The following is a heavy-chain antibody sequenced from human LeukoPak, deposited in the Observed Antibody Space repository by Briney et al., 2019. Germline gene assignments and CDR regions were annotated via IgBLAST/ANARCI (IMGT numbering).Heavy chain of an antibody. J-gene: IGHJ5*02. Sequence: PSETLSLTCTVSGGSISSSSYYWGWIRQPPGKGLEWIGSIYYSGSTYYNPSLKSRVTISVDTPKNQFSLKLSSVTAADTAVYYCARSGRDFNWFDPWGQGTLVTVSS. V-gene: IGHV4-39*07. CDR1: GGSISSSSYY. CDR2: IYYSGST. D-gene: IGHD3/OR15-3a*01. CDR3: ARSGRDFNWFDP.